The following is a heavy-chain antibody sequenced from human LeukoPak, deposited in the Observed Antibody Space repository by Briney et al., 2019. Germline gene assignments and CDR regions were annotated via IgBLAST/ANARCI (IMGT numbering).Heavy chain of an antibody. CDR2: ISAYNGNT. J-gene: IGHJ4*02. Sequence: ASVKVSCKASGYTFTSYGISWVRQAPGQGLEWMGWISAYNGNTNYAQKLQGRVTMTEDTSTDTAYMELSSLRSEDTAVYYCATDRVQMDYGDFNWGQGTLVTVSS. CDR1: GYTFTSYG. V-gene: IGHV1-18*01. D-gene: IGHD4-17*01. CDR3: ATDRVQMDYGDFN.